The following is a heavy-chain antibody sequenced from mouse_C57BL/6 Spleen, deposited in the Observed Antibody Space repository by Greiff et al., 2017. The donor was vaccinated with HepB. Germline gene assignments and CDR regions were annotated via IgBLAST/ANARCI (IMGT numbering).Heavy chain of an antibody. Sequence: VQLQQSGAELVKPGASVKISCKASGYAFSSYWMNWVKQRPGKGLEWIGQIYPGDGDTNYNGKFKGKATLTADKSSSTAYMQLSSLTSEDSAVYFCARAYYYGSSLSYWYFDVWGTGTTVTVSS. CDR1: GYAFSSYW. D-gene: IGHD1-1*01. CDR3: ARAYYYGSSLSYWYFDV. CDR2: IYPGDGDT. V-gene: IGHV1-80*01. J-gene: IGHJ1*03.